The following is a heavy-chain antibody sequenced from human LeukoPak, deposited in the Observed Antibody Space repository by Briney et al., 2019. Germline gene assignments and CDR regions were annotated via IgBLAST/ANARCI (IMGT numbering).Heavy chain of an antibody. D-gene: IGHD6-13*01. V-gene: IGHV3-23*01. CDR2: ISGSGGST. Sequence: GGSLRLSCAASGFTFSSYAMSWVRQAPGKGLEWVSAISGSGGSTYYADSVKGRFTISRDNSKNTLYLQMTSRRAEDTAVYYCAKPGYSSSWYYYYYMDVWGKGTTVTVSS. J-gene: IGHJ6*03. CDR1: GFTFSSYA. CDR3: AKPGYSSSWYYYYYMDV.